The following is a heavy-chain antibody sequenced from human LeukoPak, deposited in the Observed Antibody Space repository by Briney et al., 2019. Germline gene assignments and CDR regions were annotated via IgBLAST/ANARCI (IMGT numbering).Heavy chain of an antibody. CDR2: ISYDGSNK. V-gene: IGHV3-30*18. CDR1: GFTFSSYG. CDR3: AKDRYYYDSSALQYYFDY. D-gene: IGHD3-22*01. J-gene: IGHJ4*02. Sequence: GGSLRLSCAASGFTFSSYGMHWVRQAPGKGLEWVTVISYDGSNKYYADSVKGRFTISRDKSKNTLYLQMNSLRAEDTAVYYCAKDRYYYDSSALQYYFDYWGQGTLVTVSS.